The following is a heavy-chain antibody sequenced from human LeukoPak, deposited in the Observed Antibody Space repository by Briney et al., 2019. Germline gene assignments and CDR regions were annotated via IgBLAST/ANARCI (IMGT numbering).Heavy chain of an antibody. J-gene: IGHJ4*02. CDR3: AKDQYVAGTRGTFDY. CDR1: GFTFSSYA. D-gene: IGHD6-19*01. V-gene: IGHV3-30-3*01. CDR2: ISYDGSNK. Sequence: GGSLRLSCAASGFTFSSYAMHWVRQAPGKGLEWVAVISYDGSNKYYADSVKGRFTISRDNSKNTLYLQMNSLRAEDTAVYYCAKDQYVAGTRGTFDYWGQGTLVTVSS.